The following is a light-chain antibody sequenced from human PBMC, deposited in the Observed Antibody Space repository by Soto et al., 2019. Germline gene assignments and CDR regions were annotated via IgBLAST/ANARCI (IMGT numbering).Light chain of an antibody. CDR2: EAT. CDR1: GSDIGAYNY. V-gene: IGLV2-14*01. J-gene: IGLJ3*02. Sequence: SALTQPASVSGSPGQSITISCTRTGSDIGAYNYVSWYQHHPGKAPQLMIYEATDRPSGVSNRFSGSKSGNTASLTISGLQAEDEADYYCSSYPTSATWVFGGGTKVTVL. CDR3: SSYPTSATWV.